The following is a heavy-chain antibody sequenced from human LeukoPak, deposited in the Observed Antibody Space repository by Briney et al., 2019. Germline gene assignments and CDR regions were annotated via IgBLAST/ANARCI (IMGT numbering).Heavy chain of an antibody. D-gene: IGHD5-12*01. CDR2: ISSSSSYI. V-gene: IGHV3-21*04. Sequence: GGSLRLSCAASGFTFSSYSMNWVRQAPGKGLEWVSSISSSSSYIHYADSVKGRFTISRDNAKNSLYLQMNSLRAEDTAVYYCGRLGWLRSFAVDYWGQGTLVTVSS. CDR3: GRLGWLRSFAVDY. CDR1: GFTFSSYS. J-gene: IGHJ4*02.